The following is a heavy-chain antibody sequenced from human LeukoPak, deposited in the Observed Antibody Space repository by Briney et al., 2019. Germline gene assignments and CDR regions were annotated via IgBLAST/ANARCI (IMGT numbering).Heavy chain of an antibody. Sequence: GGSLRLSCAASGFTFSSYGMHWVRQAPGKGREWVAVISCDGSNKYYADSVKGRFTISRDNSKNTLYLQMNSLRAEDTAVYYCAKDSTVLPFDYWGQGTLVTVSS. CDR1: GFTFSSYG. J-gene: IGHJ4*02. V-gene: IGHV3-30*18. D-gene: IGHD4-17*01. CDR3: AKDSTVLPFDY. CDR2: ISCDGSNK.